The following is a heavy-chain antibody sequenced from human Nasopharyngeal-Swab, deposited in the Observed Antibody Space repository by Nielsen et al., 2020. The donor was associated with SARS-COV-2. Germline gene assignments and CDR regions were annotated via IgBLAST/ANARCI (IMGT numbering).Heavy chain of an antibody. V-gene: IGHV3-11*01. CDR3: ARASRYGIAVAGFDY. D-gene: IGHD6-19*01. Sequence: GESLKISCEASGFSFSDYYMSWIRQPPGKGLEWLSYSSESGGTMYYGGSVRGRFTISRDNAKNKVYLQMKSVRAEDTAVYYCARASRYGIAVAGFDYWGQGTQVTVSS. CDR2: SSESGGTM. CDR1: GFSFSDYY. J-gene: IGHJ4*02.